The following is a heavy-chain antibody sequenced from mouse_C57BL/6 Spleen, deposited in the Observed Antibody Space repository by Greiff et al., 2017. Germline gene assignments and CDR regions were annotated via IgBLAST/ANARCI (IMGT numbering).Heavy chain of an antibody. CDR2: IYPGSGST. V-gene: IGHV1-55*01. Sequence: QVQLQQPGAELVKPGASVKMSCKASGYTFTSYWITWVKQRPGQGLEWIGDIYPGSGSTNYNEKFKSKATLTVDTSSSTAYMQLSSLTSEDSAVYYCARSLANQSLMDYWGQGTSVTVSS. CDR1: GYTFTSYW. J-gene: IGHJ4*01. D-gene: IGHD4-1*01. CDR3: ARSLANQSLMDY.